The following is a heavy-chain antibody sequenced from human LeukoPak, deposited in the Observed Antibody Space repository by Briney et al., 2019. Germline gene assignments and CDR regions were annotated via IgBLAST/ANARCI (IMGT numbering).Heavy chain of an antibody. V-gene: IGHV3-21*01. J-gene: IGHJ3*02. Sequence: GGSLRLSCAASGFTFSSYSMNWVRQAPGKGLEWVSSISSSSSYIYYADSVKGRFTISRDNAKNSLYLQMNSLRAEDTAVYYCARDPKPPPSTMIVVVTHGGDAFDIWGQGTMVTVSS. D-gene: IGHD3-22*01. CDR3: ARDPKPPPSTMIVVVTHGGDAFDI. CDR1: GFTFSSYS. CDR2: ISSSSSYI.